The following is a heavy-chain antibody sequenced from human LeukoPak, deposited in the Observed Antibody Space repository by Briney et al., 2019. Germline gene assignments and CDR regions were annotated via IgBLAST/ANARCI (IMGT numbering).Heavy chain of an antibody. D-gene: IGHD7-27*01. J-gene: IGHJ4*02. CDR2: INSLSTTR. CDR3: ASYWGTWSGDY. Sequence: GGSLRLSCAPSGFTFTIYSMNWVRQAPGKGLEWLSYINSLSTTRYYAGSVKGRYTTSRDNAKNSLYLQMNSLRADDTAVYYCASYWGTWSGDYWGQGTLVTVPS. V-gene: IGHV3-48*01. CDR1: GFTFTIYS.